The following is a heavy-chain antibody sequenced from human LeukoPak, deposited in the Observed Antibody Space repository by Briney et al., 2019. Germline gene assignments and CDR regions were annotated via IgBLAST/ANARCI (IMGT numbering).Heavy chain of an antibody. J-gene: IGHJ4*02. V-gene: IGHV4-39*07. CDR1: GGSIRSSSYY. Sequence: SETLSLTCTVSGGSIRSSSYYWGWIRQPPGKGLEWIGSVYSSGRTYYNPSLKSRVTISLDTSKNQLSLKLYSVTAADTAVYYCATYLFRGDTHYFDYWGQGIVVTVSS. CDR3: ATYLFRGDTHYFDY. CDR2: VYSSGRT. D-gene: IGHD3-10*01.